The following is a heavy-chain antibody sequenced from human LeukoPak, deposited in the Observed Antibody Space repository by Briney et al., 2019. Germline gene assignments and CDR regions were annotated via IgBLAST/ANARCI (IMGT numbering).Heavy chain of an antibody. CDR3: ARGYNWNFSPNYYYYMDV. V-gene: IGHV4-34*01. CDR1: GGSFSGYY. D-gene: IGHD1-7*01. Sequence: PSETLSLTCAVYGGSFSGYYWSWIRQPPGKGLEWIGEINHSGSTNYNPSLKSRVTISVDTSKNQFSLKLSSVTAADTAVYYCARGYNWNFSPNYYYYMDVWGKGTTATVSS. CDR2: INHSGST. J-gene: IGHJ6*03.